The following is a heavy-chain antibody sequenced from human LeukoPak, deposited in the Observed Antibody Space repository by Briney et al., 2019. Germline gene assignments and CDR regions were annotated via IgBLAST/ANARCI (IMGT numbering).Heavy chain of an antibody. CDR1: GFTFSSYG. V-gene: IGHV3-33*01. J-gene: IGHJ5*02. CDR2: IWYDGSNK. Sequence: PGGSLRLSCAASGFTFSSYGMHWVRQAPGKGLEWVAVIWYDGSNKYYADSVKGRFTISRDNSKNTLYLQMNSLRAEDTAVYYCARDVLAAAGMNWFDPWGQGTLVTVSS. D-gene: IGHD6-13*01. CDR3: ARDVLAAAGMNWFDP.